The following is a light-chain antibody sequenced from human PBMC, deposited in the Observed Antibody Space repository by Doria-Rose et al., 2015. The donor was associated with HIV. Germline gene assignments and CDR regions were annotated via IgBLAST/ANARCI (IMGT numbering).Light chain of an antibody. V-gene: IGKV3D-15*03. CDR2: RAS. J-gene: IGKJ2*01. CDR3: QQYMQWPPYA. Sequence: LTQPPATLSVSPGERATLSCRASQGIGSDLAWYQQIPGHAPRLLIYRASIRATGIPPRFTGGGSETEFTLTIVILQSEDCAVYFCQQYMQWPPYAFGQGTKLEVK. CDR1: QGIGSD.